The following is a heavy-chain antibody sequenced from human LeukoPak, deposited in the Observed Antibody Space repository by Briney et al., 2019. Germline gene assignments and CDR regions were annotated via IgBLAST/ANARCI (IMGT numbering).Heavy chain of an antibody. CDR2: ISGSGGST. CDR1: GFTFSSYA. J-gene: IGHJ4*02. V-gene: IGHV3-23*01. D-gene: IGHD4-11*01. Sequence: GGPLRLSCAASGFTFSSYAMSWVRQAPGKGLEWVSAISGSGGSTYYADSVKGRFTISRDNSKNTLYLQMNSLRAEDTAVYYCAKGPTVTDKIYFDYWGQGTLVTVSS. CDR3: AKGPTVTDKIYFDY.